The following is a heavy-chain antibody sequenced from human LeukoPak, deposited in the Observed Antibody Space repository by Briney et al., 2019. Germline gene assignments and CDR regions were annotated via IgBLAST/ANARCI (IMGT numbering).Heavy chain of an antibody. CDR1: GFTFSSYS. CDR2: ISSSSSTI. J-gene: IGHJ4*02. Sequence: GGSLRLSCAASGFTFSSYSMNWVRQAPGKGLEWVSYISSSSSTIYYADSVKGRFTISRDNAKNSLYLQMNSLRAEDTAVYYCARDPSVATSTPPSSFDYWGQGTLVTVSS. D-gene: IGHD5-12*01. CDR3: ARDPSVATSTPPSSFDY. V-gene: IGHV3-48*01.